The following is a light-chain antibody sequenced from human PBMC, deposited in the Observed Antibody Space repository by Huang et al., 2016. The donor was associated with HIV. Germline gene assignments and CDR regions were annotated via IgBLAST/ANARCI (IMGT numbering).Light chain of an antibody. Sequence: MTQSPAILSVSPGERASLSCRTSQTVTNNLAWYQHRPGQAPRVLIYGASTRAAGVPARFSGSGSGTDFTLTINSLQSEDFGIYYCHQYDNWPPAFGGGTRVEVK. CDR3: HQYDNWPPA. V-gene: IGKV3-15*01. J-gene: IGKJ4*01. CDR2: GAS. CDR1: QTVTNN.